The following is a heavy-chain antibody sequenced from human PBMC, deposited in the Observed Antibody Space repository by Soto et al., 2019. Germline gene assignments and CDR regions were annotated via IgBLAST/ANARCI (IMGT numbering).Heavy chain of an antibody. J-gene: IGHJ5*02. Sequence: QVQLVQSGAEVKKPGASVKVSCKASGYTFTSYGISWVRQAPGQGLEWMGWISAYNGNTNYAQKLQGRVTMTTDTSTRRAYLELLSLRCDDTAVYYCTRVLSRHIGVLVSATKARCSFYPWGQGNLVTVSS. CDR2: ISAYNGNT. CDR3: TRVLSRHIGVLVSATKARCSFYP. D-gene: IGHD2-15*01. V-gene: IGHV1-18*01. CDR1: GYTFTSYG.